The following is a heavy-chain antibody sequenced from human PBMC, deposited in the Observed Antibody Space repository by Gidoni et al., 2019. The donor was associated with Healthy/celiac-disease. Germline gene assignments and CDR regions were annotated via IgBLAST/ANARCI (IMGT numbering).Heavy chain of an antibody. CDR3: VRVKLDSDRWKPLQN. V-gene: IGHV3-72*01. D-gene: IGHD2-15*01. J-gene: IGHJ4*02. CDR1: GFTFRDPY. CDR2: IRNKANSYTT. Sequence: EVQLVESGGGLVQPGGSLRPSCAASGFTFRDPYMDWVRQAPGEGLAWFGRIRNKANSYTTEYAASVRGRFTNSRDDSKNSLFLQMNSLKTEDTAVYYCVRVKLDSDRWKPLQNWGQGTLVTVSS.